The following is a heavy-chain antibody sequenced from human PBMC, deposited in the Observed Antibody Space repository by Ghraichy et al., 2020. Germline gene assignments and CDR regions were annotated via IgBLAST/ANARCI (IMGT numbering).Heavy chain of an antibody. CDR1: GGSFKSYF. V-gene: IGHV4-34*01. CDR2: VHATERA. D-gene: IGHD4-23*01. Sequence: SETLSLTCEVSGGSFKSYFFSWLRQIPGRGLEWTGVVHATERANYNPSLESRVIMSVDTANSQVALRLSSVTGADTGLYYCARRRRGGQTPHWFDPWGPGTAVTVSA. J-gene: IGHJ5*02. CDR3: ARRRRGGQTPHWFDP.